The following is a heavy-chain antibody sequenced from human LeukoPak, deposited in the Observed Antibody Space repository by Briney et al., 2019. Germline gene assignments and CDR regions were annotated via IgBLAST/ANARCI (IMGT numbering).Heavy chain of an antibody. Sequence: GASVKVSCKVSGYTLTELSMHWVRQAPGKGLEWMGGFDPEDGETIYAQKFQGRVTMTEDTSTDTAYMELSSLRSEDTAVYYCATDISIAAAGTALDYWGQGTLVTVSS. CDR3: ATDISIAAAGTALDY. J-gene: IGHJ4*02. CDR2: FDPEDGET. D-gene: IGHD6-13*01. V-gene: IGHV1-24*01. CDR1: GYTLTELS.